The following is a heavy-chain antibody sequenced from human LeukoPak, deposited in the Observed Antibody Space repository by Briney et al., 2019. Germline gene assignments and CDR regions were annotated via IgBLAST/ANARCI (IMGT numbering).Heavy chain of an antibody. Sequence: SETLSLTCTVSGGSISSYYWSWIRQPPGKGLEWIGYIYYSGSTNYNPSLKSRVTISVDTSKNQFSLKLSSVTAADTAVYYCARGPTSGYPFWGQGTLVTVSS. J-gene: IGHJ4*02. CDR2: IYYSGST. D-gene: IGHD3-22*01. CDR3: ARGPTSGYPF. CDR1: GGSISSYY. V-gene: IGHV4-59*01.